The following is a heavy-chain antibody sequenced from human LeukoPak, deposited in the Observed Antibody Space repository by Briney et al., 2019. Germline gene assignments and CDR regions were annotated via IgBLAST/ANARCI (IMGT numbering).Heavy chain of an antibody. Sequence: GGSLRLSCAASRFTFTKYAMNWVRQTPGKGLEWVSGISGSGSSTYYADSVKGRFIISRDNSKNSLYLQMNSLTAEDTAIYYCAKGAEIDHWGQGTLVTVSS. CDR3: AKGAEIDH. J-gene: IGHJ4*02. V-gene: IGHV3-23*01. CDR2: ISGSGSST. CDR1: RFTFTKYA.